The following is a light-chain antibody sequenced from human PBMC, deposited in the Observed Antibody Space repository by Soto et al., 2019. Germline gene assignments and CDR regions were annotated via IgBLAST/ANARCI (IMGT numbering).Light chain of an antibody. CDR3: QQYNSYSEA. J-gene: IGKJ1*01. Sequence: DIQMTQSPSTLPASLGDRVTITCRARQSISNWLAWYQQKPGTAPKVLIYNASNLQSGVPSRFSGSGSGTEFTLTISSLQPDDFETYYCQQYNSYSEAFGQGTKVDNK. V-gene: IGKV1-5*01. CDR1: QSISNW. CDR2: NAS.